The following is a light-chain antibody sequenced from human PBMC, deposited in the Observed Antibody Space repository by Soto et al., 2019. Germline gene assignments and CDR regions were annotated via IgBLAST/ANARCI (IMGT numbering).Light chain of an antibody. CDR2: DVS. CDR1: NIGSKS. Sequence: SYELTQPPSVSVAPGQTARITCGGTNIGSKSVHWYQQKPGQAPVVVVYDVSDRPSGIPERFSGSNSGNTATLTISRVEAGDEADYYCQVWNSSTDPVIFGGGTKVTVL. CDR3: QVWNSSTDPVI. V-gene: IGLV3-21*02. J-gene: IGLJ2*01.